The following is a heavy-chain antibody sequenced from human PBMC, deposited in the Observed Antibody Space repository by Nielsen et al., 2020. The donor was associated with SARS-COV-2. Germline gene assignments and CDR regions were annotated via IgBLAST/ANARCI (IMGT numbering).Heavy chain of an antibody. J-gene: IGHJ6*03. CDR1: GGSISSYY. CDR3: ARALYYYGSGSSSPYYYYYMDV. CDR2: IYYSGST. D-gene: IGHD3-10*01. Sequence: SETLSLTCTVSGGSISSYYWSWIRQPPGKGLEWIGYIYYSGSTNYNPSLKSRVTISVDTSKNQFSLKLSSVTAADTAVYYCARALYYYGSGSSSPYYYYYMDVWGKGTTVTVSS. V-gene: IGHV4-59*01.